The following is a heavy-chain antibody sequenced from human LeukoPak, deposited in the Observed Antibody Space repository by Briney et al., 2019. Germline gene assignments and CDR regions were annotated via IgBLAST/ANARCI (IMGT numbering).Heavy chain of an antibody. CDR1: GFTFSSYS. D-gene: IGHD2-2*01. V-gene: IGHV3-48*04. Sequence: GGSLRLSCAAFGFTFSSYSMNWVRQAPGKGLEWVSYISSSSSTIYYADSVKGRFTISRDNAKNSLYLQMNSLRAEDTAVYYCAKDIIVVVPAALTGWGQGTLVTVSS. CDR3: AKDIIVVVPAALTG. CDR2: ISSSSSTI. J-gene: IGHJ4*02.